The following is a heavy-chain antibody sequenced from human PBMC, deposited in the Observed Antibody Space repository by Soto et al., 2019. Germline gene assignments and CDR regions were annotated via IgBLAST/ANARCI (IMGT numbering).Heavy chain of an antibody. CDR2: IIPYYNTL. J-gene: IGHJ4*02. D-gene: IGHD6-13*01. CDR1: EGTFNSYA. CDR3: ASGASRWYPYFFES. V-gene: IGHV1-69*01. Sequence: QAQVVQSGAEVRKPGSSVKLSCKASEGTFNSYAIAWVRQAPGQGLEWMGGIIPYYNTLNYAQKFQDRVTITADDSTNPVYMELSSLRSDDTAVYFWASGASRWYPYFFESWVQGTLVTVSS.